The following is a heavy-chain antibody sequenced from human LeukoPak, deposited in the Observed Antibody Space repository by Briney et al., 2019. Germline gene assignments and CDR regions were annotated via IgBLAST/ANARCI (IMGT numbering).Heavy chain of an antibody. CDR2: ISTDGSST. D-gene: IGHD1-14*01. J-gene: IGHJ4*02. V-gene: IGHV3-74*01. CDR1: RFXLSSYW. Sequence: GGSLRLSCAASRFXLSSYWIHWVRQAPGKGLVWVSRISTDGSSTNYADSVKGRFTISRDNAMNTLYLQMNNLRAEDTAVYYCASRTGVYWGQGTLVSVSS. CDR3: ASRTGVY.